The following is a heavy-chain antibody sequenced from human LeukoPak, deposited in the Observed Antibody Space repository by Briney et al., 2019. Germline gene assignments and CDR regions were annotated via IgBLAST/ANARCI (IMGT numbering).Heavy chain of an antibody. V-gene: IGHV4-61*09. J-gene: IGHJ3*02. Sequence: PSETLSLTCTVSGGSINSGSYYWNWIRQSAGRGLEWIGHIYTTGATNCNPSLKSRVTISLDTSKNQFSLKLSSVTAADTAVYYCARATYSSSWYPNNAFDIWGQGTMVTVSS. CDR3: ARATYSSSWYPNNAFDI. CDR1: GGSINSGSYY. D-gene: IGHD6-13*01. CDR2: IYTTGAT.